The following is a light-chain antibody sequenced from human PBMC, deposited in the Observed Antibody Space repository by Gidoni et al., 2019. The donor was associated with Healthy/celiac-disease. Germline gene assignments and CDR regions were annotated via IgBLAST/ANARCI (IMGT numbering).Light chain of an antibody. CDR3: QKRSNWPT. J-gene: IGKJ4*01. CDR2: DAS. Sequence: IVLTQSPATLSLSLGERATLCCRASQSVSSYIAWYQQKPGQAPRLLIYDASNRATGITARCSGSGAGKDITLTSSRLEHEDVAVYYCQKRSNWPTFGGGTKVEIK. V-gene: IGKV3-11*01. CDR1: QSVSSY.